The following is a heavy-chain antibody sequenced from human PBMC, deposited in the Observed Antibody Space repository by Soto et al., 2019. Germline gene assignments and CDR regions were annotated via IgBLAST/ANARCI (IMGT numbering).Heavy chain of an antibody. CDR3: ARRRSGRYQFYFDY. CDR2: IYYSGST. V-gene: IGHV4-59*01. D-gene: IGHD6-19*01. Sequence: PSETLSLTCTVSGGSTSSYYWSWIRQPPGKGLEWIGYIYYSGSTNYNPSLKSRVTISVDTSKNQFSLKLSSVTAADTAVYYCARRRSGRYQFYFDYWGQGTLVTVSS. CDR1: GGSTSSYY. J-gene: IGHJ4*02.